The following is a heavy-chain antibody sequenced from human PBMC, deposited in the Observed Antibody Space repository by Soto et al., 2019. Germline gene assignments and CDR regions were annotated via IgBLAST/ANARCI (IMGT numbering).Heavy chain of an antibody. D-gene: IGHD6-13*01. J-gene: IGHJ5*02. CDR1: GFTFTRHA. CDR3: AKDPELVPRDWFDP. Sequence: GGSLRLSCAASGFTFTRHAMHWVRQAPGKGLEWVAIISNDGSDKHYADSVKGRFTISRDNSENTLHLQMNSLRAEDTAVYYCAKDPELVPRDWFDPWGQGTLVTVSS. V-gene: IGHV3-30*18. CDR2: ISNDGSDK.